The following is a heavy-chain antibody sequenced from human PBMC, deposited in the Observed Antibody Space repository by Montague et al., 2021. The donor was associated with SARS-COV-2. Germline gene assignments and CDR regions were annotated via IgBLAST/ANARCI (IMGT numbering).Heavy chain of an antibody. CDR3: SRWYYGSGSYPH. V-gene: IGHV4-38-2*01. CDR2: IYHSGGT. Sequence: SETLSLTCSVSGYSISSGYYWGWIRQPPAKGLEWIGNIYHSGGTYYSPSLKSRVTVSVDTSKNQFSLRLSSVTAADTAVYYCSRWYYGSGSYPHWGQGTLVTVSS. D-gene: IGHD3-10*01. CDR1: GYSISSGYY. J-gene: IGHJ4*02.